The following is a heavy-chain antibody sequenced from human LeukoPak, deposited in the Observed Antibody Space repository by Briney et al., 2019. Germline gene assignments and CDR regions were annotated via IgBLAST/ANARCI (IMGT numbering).Heavy chain of an antibody. J-gene: IGHJ4*02. CDR2: IGGRDGDT. V-gene: IGHV3-23*01. CDR3: AKWGDYDILTGYYDSDY. Sequence: PGASLRLSCAASGFIFSNYAMSWVRQAPGKGLEWVSAIGGRDGDTYYADSVKGRFTVSRDEPKNTLYLQMNTLRAEDTAVYYCAKWGDYDILTGYYDSDYWGQGTLVTVSS. D-gene: IGHD3-9*01. CDR1: GFIFSNYA.